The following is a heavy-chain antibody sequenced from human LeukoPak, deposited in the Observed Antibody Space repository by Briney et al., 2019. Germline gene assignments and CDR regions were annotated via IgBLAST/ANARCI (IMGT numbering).Heavy chain of an antibody. D-gene: IGHD3-16*02. V-gene: IGHV3-23*01. CDR3: AKDLTWGSYRLDASDI. CDR1: GFTFSSYA. J-gene: IGHJ3*02. Sequence: GGSLRLSCVVSGFTFSSYAMSWVRQAPGKGLEWVSGISGSGDSTNYADSVKGRFTISRDNSKNTLYLQMNSLRAEDTAVYYCAKDLTWGSYRLDASDIWGQGTMVTVSS. CDR2: ISGSGDST.